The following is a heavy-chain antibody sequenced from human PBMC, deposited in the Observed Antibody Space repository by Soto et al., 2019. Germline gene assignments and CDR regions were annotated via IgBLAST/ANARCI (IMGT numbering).Heavy chain of an antibody. D-gene: IGHD2-15*01. J-gene: IGHJ4*02. CDR1: GFTFSNYA. Sequence: GGSLRLSCSASGFTFSNYAMNWVRQAPWKGLEWVSRISGSGGDTYYADSVKGRFTISRDNSKNTLFLQVNSLRADDTAKYYCAKDSPVVAATFDFWGQGTLVTVSS. CDR2: ISGSGGDT. CDR3: AKDSPVVAATFDF. V-gene: IGHV3-23*01.